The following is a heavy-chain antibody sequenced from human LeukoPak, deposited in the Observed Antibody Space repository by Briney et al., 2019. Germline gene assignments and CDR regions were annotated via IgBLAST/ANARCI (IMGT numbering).Heavy chain of an antibody. CDR3: ARDAGYGYWVVDY. V-gene: IGHV3-7*01. D-gene: IGHD5-18*01. CDR2: IGPDGRSK. CDR1: GFTFTTFW. Sequence: GGSLRLSCAASGFTFTTFWMTWVRQAPGKGLEWVANIGPDGRSKYYVDSVRGRFTISRDNAKDSLFLQMNGLRAEDTAVYYCARDAGYGYWVVDYWGQGTLVTVSS. J-gene: IGHJ4*02.